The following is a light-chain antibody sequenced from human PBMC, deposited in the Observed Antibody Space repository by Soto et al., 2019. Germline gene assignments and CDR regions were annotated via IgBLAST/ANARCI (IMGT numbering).Light chain of an antibody. CDR1: STDVGGYNY. Sequence: QSVLNQPASVSGYPGQAITISCTGTSTDVGGYNYVCWYQRHPGKAPKLMIYDVNNRPSGVSNRISGSKSGNKASLTISGIKAEDGADYYCSSYTSRSTLYVFGTGTKLTVL. V-gene: IGLV2-14*01. CDR3: SSYTSRSTLYV. J-gene: IGLJ1*01. CDR2: DVN.